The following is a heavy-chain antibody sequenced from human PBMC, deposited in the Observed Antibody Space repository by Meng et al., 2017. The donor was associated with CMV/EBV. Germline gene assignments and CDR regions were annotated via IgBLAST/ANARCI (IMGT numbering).Heavy chain of an antibody. Sequence: TVACKGPGYSFTSYLIGWVRQIPGKGLEWMGIIYPGDSHTRYSPSFQGQVTISADKSISTAYLQWSSLKASNNTMYYCAARRTGTSSDYFDTWGQGALVTVSS. CDR3: AARRTGTSSDYFDT. V-gene: IGHV5-51*01. J-gene: IGHJ5*02. CDR1: GYSFTSYL. CDR2: IYPGDSHT. D-gene: IGHD1-7*01.